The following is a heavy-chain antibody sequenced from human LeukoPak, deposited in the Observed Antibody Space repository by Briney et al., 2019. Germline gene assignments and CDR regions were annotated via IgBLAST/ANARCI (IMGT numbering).Heavy chain of an antibody. D-gene: IGHD3-9*01. CDR3: ARGPYYDILTGYLPY. V-gene: IGHV1-2*02. CDR2: INPNSGGT. Sequence: ASVKVSCKASGYTFTSYGISWVRQAPGQGLEWMGWINPNSGGTNYAQKFQGRVTMTRDTSISTAYMELSRLRSDDTAVYYCARGPYYDILTGYLPYWGQGTLVTVSS. J-gene: IGHJ4*02. CDR1: GYTFTSYG.